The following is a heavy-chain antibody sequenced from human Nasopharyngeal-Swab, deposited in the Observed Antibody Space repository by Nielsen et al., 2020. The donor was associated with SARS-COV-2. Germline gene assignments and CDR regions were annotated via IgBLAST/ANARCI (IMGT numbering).Heavy chain of an antibody. J-gene: IGHJ6*02. Sequence: GESLKISCAASGFTFNNYNFNWVRQAPGKGLEWVSSISSSSSYIYYADSVKGRFTISRDNAKNSLYLQMNSLRAEDTAVYYRARDGLGYDFWSAYFMDVWGQGTTVTVSS. CDR1: GFTFNNYN. D-gene: IGHD3-3*01. CDR2: ISSSSSYI. V-gene: IGHV3-21*01. CDR3: ARDGLGYDFWSAYFMDV.